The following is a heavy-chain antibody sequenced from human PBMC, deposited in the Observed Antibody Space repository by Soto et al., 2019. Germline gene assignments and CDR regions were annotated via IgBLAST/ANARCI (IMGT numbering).Heavy chain of an antibody. J-gene: IGHJ3*02. CDR1: GFTVSSNY. CDR3: ARGPYCGGDCYAFDI. Sequence: GGSLRLSCAASGFTVSSNYMSWVRQAPGKGLEWVSVIYSGGSTYYADSVKGRFTISRHNSKNTLYLQMNSLRAEDTAVYYCARGPYCGGDCYAFDIWGQGTMVTVSS. CDR2: IYSGGST. D-gene: IGHD2-21*02. V-gene: IGHV3-53*04.